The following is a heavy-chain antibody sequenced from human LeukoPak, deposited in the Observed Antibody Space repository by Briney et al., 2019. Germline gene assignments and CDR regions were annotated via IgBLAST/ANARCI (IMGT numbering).Heavy chain of an antibody. V-gene: IGHV4-34*01. J-gene: IGHJ4*02. CDR3: ATLAPSYDSSGYYKDY. Sequence: SETLSLTCAVYGGSFSGYYWSWIRQPPGKGLEWIGEINHSGSTNYNPSLKSRVTISVDTSKNQFSLKLSSVTAADTAVYYCATLAPSYDSSGYYKDYWGQGTLVTVSS. D-gene: IGHD3-22*01. CDR1: GGSFSGYY. CDR2: INHSGST.